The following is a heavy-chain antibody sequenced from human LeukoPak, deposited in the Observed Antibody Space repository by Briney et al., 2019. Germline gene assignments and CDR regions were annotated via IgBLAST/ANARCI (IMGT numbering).Heavy chain of an antibody. CDR3: ARGSDIIVGAYEGNWLDP. CDR1: GYTFTSYD. Sequence: GASVKVSCKASGYTFTSYDINWVRQATGQGLEWMGWMNPNSGNTGYAQKFQGKVTMTRNTSISTAYMELSSLRSEDTAVYYCARGSDIIVGAYEGNWLDPWGQGTLVTVSS. CDR2: MNPNSGNT. V-gene: IGHV1-8*01. J-gene: IGHJ5*02. D-gene: IGHD1-26*01.